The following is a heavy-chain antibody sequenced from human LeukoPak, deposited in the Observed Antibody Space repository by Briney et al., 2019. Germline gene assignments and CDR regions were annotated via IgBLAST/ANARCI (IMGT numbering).Heavy chain of an antibody. CDR3: ARGDDYGGDYYYYYYMDV. J-gene: IGHJ6*03. CDR1: GYTFTSYY. CDR2: INPSGGST. D-gene: IGHD4-23*01. V-gene: IGHV1-46*01. Sequence: GASVKVSCKASGYTFTSYYMHWVRQAPGQGLEWMGIINPSGGSTSYAQKFQGRVTITADESTSTAYMELSSLRSEDTAVYYCARGDDYGGDYYYYYYMDVWGKGTTVTVSS.